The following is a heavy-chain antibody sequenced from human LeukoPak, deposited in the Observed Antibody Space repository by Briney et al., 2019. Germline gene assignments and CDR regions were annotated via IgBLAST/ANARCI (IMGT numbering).Heavy chain of an antibody. CDR2: INNSGST. J-gene: IGHJ5*02. Sequence: AEPLSLTCTLSGRSDSSYYWSWIRQPPGKGLEGMGYINNSGSTNYNASLKCRVNISVDTSKNQFSLKLSSVTAAHTAVYYCAREIRAYYCDSSGYAPPNWFDPWGQGTLVTVSS. CDR3: AREIRAYYCDSSGYAPPNWFDP. D-gene: IGHD3-22*01. V-gene: IGHV4-59*02. CDR1: GRSDSSYY.